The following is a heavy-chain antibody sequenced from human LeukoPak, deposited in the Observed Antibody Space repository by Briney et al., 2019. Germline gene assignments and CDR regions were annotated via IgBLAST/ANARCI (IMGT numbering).Heavy chain of an antibody. CDR2: ISGSGGST. D-gene: IGHD2-2*02. V-gene: IGHV3-23*01. CDR1: GFTFSSYA. J-gene: IGHJ4*02. Sequence: PGGSLRLSCAASGFTFSSYAMSWVRQAPGKGLEWVSAISGSGGSTYYADSVKGRFTISRDNSKNTLYLQMNSLRAEDTAVYYCAKDRRCSSTSCYKDYWGQGTLVTASS. CDR3: AKDRRCSSTSCYKDY.